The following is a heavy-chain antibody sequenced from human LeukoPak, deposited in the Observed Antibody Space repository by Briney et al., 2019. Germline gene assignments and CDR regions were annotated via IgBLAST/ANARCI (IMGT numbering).Heavy chain of an antibody. CDR3: ARSDSMAPYYFDY. CDR1: GGSISSGGYY. CDR2: IYYSGST. J-gene: IGHJ4*02. V-gene: IGHV4-61*08. Sequence: KPSQTLSLTCTVSGGSISSGGYYWSWIRQPPGKGLEWIGYIYYSGSTNYNPSLKSRVTISVDTSKNQFSLKLSSVTAADTAVYYCARSDSMAPYYFDYWGQGTLVTVSS. D-gene: IGHD2-8*01.